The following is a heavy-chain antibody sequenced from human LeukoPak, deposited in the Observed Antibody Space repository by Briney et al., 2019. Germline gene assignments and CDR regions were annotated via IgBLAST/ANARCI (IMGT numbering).Heavy chain of an antibody. V-gene: IGHV4-39*07. D-gene: IGHD6-6*01. CDR3: ARESSSSPDY. CDR1: GGSITSSSHH. CDR2: IYYSGTT. J-gene: IGHJ4*02. Sequence: PSETLSLTCTVSGGSITSSSHHWGWLRQPPGKGLEWIGSIYYSGTTYYKPSLRSRVTISVDTSKNQFYLRLTSVTAADSAMYYCARESSSSPDYWGQGTLVTVSS.